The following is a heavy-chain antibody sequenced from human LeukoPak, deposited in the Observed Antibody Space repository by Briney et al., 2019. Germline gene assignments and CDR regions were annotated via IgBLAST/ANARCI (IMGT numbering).Heavy chain of an antibody. J-gene: IGHJ3*02. D-gene: IGHD3-22*01. Sequence: ASVKVSCKASGYTFTSYGISWVRQAPGQGLEWMGWISAYNGNTNYAQKLQGRVTMTTDTSTSTAYMELRRLRSDDTAVYYCARDLKSYYDSSGYSAFDIWGQGTMVTVSS. CDR1: GYTFTSYG. CDR2: ISAYNGNT. CDR3: ARDLKSYYDSSGYSAFDI. V-gene: IGHV1-18*01.